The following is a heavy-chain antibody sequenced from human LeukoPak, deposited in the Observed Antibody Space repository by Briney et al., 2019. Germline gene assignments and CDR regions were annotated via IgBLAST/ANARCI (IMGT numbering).Heavy chain of an antibody. D-gene: IGHD5-18*01. J-gene: IGHJ4*02. V-gene: IGHV4-59*12. Sequence: PSETLSLTCTVSGGSISSYYWSWIRQPPGKGLEWIGYIDYSESTNYNPSLQSRVTISVDTSKNQFYLKLSSVTAADTAVYYCARDRGYSYGYFDYWGQGTLVTISS. CDR2: IDYSEST. CDR3: ARDRGYSYGYFDY. CDR1: GGSISSYY.